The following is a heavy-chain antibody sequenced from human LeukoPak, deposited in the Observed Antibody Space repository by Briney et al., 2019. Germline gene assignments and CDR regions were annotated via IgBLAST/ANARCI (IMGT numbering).Heavy chain of an antibody. V-gene: IGHV3-11*06. D-gene: IGHD6-19*01. CDR3: ARTNLGSGWRFDY. Sequence: GWSLRLSCGASEFAFSDFYMTWIRQAPGKGLEWVSYISSSSSHTNYADSVKGRFTISRDNAKNSLYLQMNSLRAEDTAVYYCARTNLGSGWRFDYWGQGTLVTVSS. CDR2: ISSSSSHT. CDR1: EFAFSDFY. J-gene: IGHJ4*02.